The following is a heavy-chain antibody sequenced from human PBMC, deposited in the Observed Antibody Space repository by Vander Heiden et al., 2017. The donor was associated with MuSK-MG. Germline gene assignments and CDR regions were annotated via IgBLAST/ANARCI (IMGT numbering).Heavy chain of an antibody. CDR2: ISSVSSYI. Sequence: QVQLVESGGGLGKPGGSLRLSCAASGFTFSDTYMSWIRQAPGKGLEWVSYISSVSSYINYADSVKGRFTISRDNAKNSLYLQMNSLRVEDTAVYYCARGGQYGVWGQGTLVTVSS. V-gene: IGHV3-11*06. CDR1: GFTFSDTY. D-gene: IGHD4-17*01. J-gene: IGHJ4*02. CDR3: ARGGQYGV.